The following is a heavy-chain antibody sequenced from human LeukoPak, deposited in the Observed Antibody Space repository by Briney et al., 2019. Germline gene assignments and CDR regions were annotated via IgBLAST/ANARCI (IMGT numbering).Heavy chain of an antibody. CDR2: IYSSGST. Sequence: SETLSLTCTVSGGSISSDYWSWIRQPAGKELEWIGRIYSSGSTNYNPSLKSRVTMSVDTSKNQFSLKLSSVTAADTAVYYCARDVYYGSGHDYWGQGTLVTVSS. CDR1: GGSISSDY. CDR3: ARDVYYGSGHDY. V-gene: IGHV4-4*07. D-gene: IGHD3-10*01. J-gene: IGHJ4*02.